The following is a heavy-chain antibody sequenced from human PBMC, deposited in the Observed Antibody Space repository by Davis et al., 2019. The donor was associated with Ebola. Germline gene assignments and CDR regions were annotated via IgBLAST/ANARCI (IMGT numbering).Heavy chain of an antibody. D-gene: IGHD2-15*01. CDR2: ISGSGGST. CDR1: VITFSSYA. CDR3: ARDKPVAATGGVFDY. J-gene: IGHJ4*02. V-gene: IGHV3-23*01. Sequence: GGSLRLSCTDSVITFSSYAMSWVRQAPGKGLEWVSAISGSGGSTYYADSVKGRFTISRDNSKNTLYLQMNSLRAEDTAVYYCARDKPVAATGGVFDYWGQGTLVTVSS.